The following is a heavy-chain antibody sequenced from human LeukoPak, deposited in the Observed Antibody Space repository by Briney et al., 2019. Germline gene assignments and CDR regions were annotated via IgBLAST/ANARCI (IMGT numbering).Heavy chain of an antibody. CDR3: ARGVSSAIDW. CDR1: DFSFSTYW. CDR2: INGDGRDT. J-gene: IGHJ4*02. D-gene: IGHD3-10*01. V-gene: IGHV3-7*01. Sequence: GGSPRLSCAASDFSFSTYWMNWVRQAPGKGLEWVANINGDGRDTYYVGSVRGRFTISRDNADNSLYLQMNSLRGDDTAVYYCARGVSSAIDWWGQGTLVTVSS.